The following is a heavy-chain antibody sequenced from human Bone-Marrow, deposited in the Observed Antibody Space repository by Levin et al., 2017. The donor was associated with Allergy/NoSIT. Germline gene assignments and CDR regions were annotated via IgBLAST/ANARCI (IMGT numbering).Heavy chain of an antibody. V-gene: IGHV3-11*01. CDR3: AREGSYYDTTGYKLFDH. CDR1: GFTFSDFY. J-gene: IGHJ4*02. Sequence: GGSLRLSCSVSGFTFSDFYMSWVRQAPGQGLQWLANIGPTDASAYYADSVMGRFTISRDNDKNSLFLQMNSLRAEDTAVYYCAREGSYYDTTGYKLFDHWGLGTLVTVSS. D-gene: IGHD3-22*01. CDR2: IGPTDASA.